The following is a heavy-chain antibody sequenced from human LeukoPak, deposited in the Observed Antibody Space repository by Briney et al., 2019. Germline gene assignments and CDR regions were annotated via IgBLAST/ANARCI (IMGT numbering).Heavy chain of an antibody. CDR3: ARDSSGYSTFDY. D-gene: IGHD3-22*01. CDR2: IYYSGST. J-gene: IGHJ4*02. Sequence: SETLSLTCTVSGGSISGYYWGWIRQPPGKGLEWIGSIYYSGSTYYNPSLKSRVTISVDTSKNQFSLKLSSVTAADTAVYYCARDSSGYSTFDYWGQGTLVTVSS. V-gene: IGHV4-39*07. CDR1: GGSISGYY.